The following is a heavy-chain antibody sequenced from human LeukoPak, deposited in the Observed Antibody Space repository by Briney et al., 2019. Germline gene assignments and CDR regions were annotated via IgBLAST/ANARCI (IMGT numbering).Heavy chain of an antibody. CDR3: ARGGSSNSWYRY. Sequence: SETLSLTCTVSGGSISSYHWRWIRQPPGKGLEWFGYIYYSGSTNYNPSLKSRVTISVDTYKTQFSLKLSSVPAADTAVYYCARGGSSNSWYRYWGQGTLVTVSS. CDR2: IYYSGST. J-gene: IGHJ4*02. D-gene: IGHD6-13*01. V-gene: IGHV4-59*01. CDR1: GGSISSYH.